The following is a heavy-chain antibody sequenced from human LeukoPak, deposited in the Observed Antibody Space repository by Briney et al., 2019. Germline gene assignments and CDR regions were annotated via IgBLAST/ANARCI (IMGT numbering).Heavy chain of an antibody. CDR1: GGSISSCY. CDR3: ARSSEGFRPFDSSGYLDY. D-gene: IGHD3-22*01. Sequence: NSSETLSLTCTVSGGSISSCYWSWIRQPPGKGLEWIGYIYYSGSTNYNPSLKSRVTISVDTSKNQFSLKLSSVTAADTAVYYCARSSEGFRPFDSSGYLDYWGQGTLVTVSS. J-gene: IGHJ4*02. V-gene: IGHV4-59*08. CDR2: IYYSGST.